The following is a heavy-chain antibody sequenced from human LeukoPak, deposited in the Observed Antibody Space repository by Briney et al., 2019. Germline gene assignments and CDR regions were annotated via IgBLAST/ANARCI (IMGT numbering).Heavy chain of an antibody. V-gene: IGHV3-73*01. D-gene: IGHD3-10*01. CDR1: GFTFSGSA. CDR2: IRSKANSYAT. Sequence: GGSLRLSYAASGFTFSGSAMHWVRQASGKGLEWVGRIRSKANSYATAYAASVKGRFTISRDDSKNTAYLQMNSLKTEDTAVYYCTRGGIWYGELLTTWFDPWGQGTLVTVSS. CDR3: TRGGIWYGELLTTWFDP. J-gene: IGHJ5*02.